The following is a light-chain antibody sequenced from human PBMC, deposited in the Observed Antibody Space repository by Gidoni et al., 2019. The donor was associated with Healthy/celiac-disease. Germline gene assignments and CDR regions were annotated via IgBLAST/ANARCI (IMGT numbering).Light chain of an antibody. Sequence: DIQMPQSPSSLSASVGDRVTITCRASQSISSYLNWYQQKPGKAPKLLIYAASSLQSGVPSRFSGSGSGTDVTLTISSLQPEDFATYYCQQSYSTPRWTFGQGTKVEIK. V-gene: IGKV1-39*01. CDR1: QSISSY. J-gene: IGKJ1*01. CDR3: QQSYSTPRWT. CDR2: AAS.